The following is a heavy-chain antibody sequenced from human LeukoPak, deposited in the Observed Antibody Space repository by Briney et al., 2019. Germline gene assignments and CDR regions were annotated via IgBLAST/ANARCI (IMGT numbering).Heavy chain of an antibody. CDR1: GYTFTSNY. Sequence: GASVKVSCKASGYTFTSNYMHWVRQAPGQGLEWMGRINPNSGGTNYAQKFQGRVTMTRDTSISTAYMELSRLRSDDTAVYYCARGTLTFGGVISYWGQGTLVTVSS. CDR2: INPNSGGT. CDR3: ARGTLTFGGVISY. J-gene: IGHJ4*02. D-gene: IGHD3-16*02. V-gene: IGHV1-2*06.